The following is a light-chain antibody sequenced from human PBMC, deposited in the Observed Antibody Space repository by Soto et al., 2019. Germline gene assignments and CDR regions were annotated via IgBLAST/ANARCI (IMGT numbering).Light chain of an antibody. CDR2: AAS. Sequence: EIVLTQSPGILSLSPGERATLSCRASQSVSNSYLAWYQQKPGQAPRLLMYAASHRATGIPDGFSGSGSGTDFTLTTRRLEPDDFAVYYCQQFPTWTFGQGTKVEIK. J-gene: IGKJ1*01. CDR1: QSVSNSY. V-gene: IGKV3-20*01. CDR3: QQFPTWT.